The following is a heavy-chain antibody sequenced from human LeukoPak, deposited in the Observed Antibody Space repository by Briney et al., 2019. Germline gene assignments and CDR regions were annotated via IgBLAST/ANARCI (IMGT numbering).Heavy chain of an antibody. CDR1: GGSISTYY. Sequence: PSETLSLTCTLSGGSISTYYWSWIPQPPGKGLEGIGYIYYSGSSSYNPSLKSRGTISVDTSNNQFSVKLSSVTAADTAVYYGARGSITVVPAFDIWGQGTMVTVSS. J-gene: IGHJ3*02. V-gene: IGHV4-59*12. CDR2: IYYSGSS. CDR3: ARGSITVVPAFDI. D-gene: IGHD3-3*01.